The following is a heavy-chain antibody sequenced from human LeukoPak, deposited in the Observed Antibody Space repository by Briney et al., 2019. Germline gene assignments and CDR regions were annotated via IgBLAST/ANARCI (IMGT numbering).Heavy chain of an antibody. Sequence: PGGSLRLSCAASGFTFSSYAMSWVRQAPGKGLEWVSGSGYSTYYADSVKGRFTISRDNSKNTLYLQMNSLRAEDTAIYYCAKDRDYYGSGSDYWGQGTLVTVSS. V-gene: IGHV3-23*01. J-gene: IGHJ4*02. CDR1: GFTFSSYA. D-gene: IGHD3-10*01. CDR3: AKDRDYYGSGSDY. CDR2: SGYST.